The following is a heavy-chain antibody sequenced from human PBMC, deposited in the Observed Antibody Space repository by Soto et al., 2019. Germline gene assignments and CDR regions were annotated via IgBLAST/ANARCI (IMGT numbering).Heavy chain of an antibody. V-gene: IGHV4-39*01. J-gene: IGHJ6*02. CDR2: IYSIGST. CDR3: RRSSRYSTDV. CDR1: GGSISSSFY. Sequence: QLQLQESGPGLVKPSETLSLTCTVSGGSISSSFYWGWIRQPPGKGLEWIGSIYSIGSTYYNPSLKSRATISVDTSKNQFSLKLSSVTAADTAVYYCRRSSRYSTDVWGQGTTVTVSS. D-gene: IGHD6-13*01.